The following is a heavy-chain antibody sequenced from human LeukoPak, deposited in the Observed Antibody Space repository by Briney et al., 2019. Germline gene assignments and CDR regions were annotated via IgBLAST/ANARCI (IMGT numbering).Heavy chain of an antibody. CDR3: ARPRTIIAARPVLGY. CDR2: INPNSGGT. V-gene: IGHV1-2*02. Sequence: ASVKVSCKASGYTFTGYYMHWVRQAPGQGLEWMGWINPNSGGTNYAQKFQGRVTMTRDTSISTAYMELSRLRSDDTAVYYCARPRTIIAARPVLGYWGQGTLVTVSS. CDR1: GYTFTGYY. J-gene: IGHJ4*02. D-gene: IGHD6-6*01.